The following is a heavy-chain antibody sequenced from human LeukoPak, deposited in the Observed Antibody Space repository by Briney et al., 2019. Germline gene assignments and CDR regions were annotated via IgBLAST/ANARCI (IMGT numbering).Heavy chain of an antibody. CDR1: GFTFSSYA. CDR3: AKTPVATIRYFDY. CDR2: ISGSGGST. D-gene: IGHD5-12*01. Sequence: PGGSLRLSCAASGFTFSSYAMSWVRQAPGKGLEWVSSISGSGGSTYYADSVKGRFTISRDNSKNTLYLQMNGLRAEDTAVYYCAKTPVATIRYFDYWGQGTLVTVSS. V-gene: IGHV3-23*01. J-gene: IGHJ4*02.